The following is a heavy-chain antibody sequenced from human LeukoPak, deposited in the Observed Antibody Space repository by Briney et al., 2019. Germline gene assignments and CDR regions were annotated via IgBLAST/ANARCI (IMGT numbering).Heavy chain of an antibody. CDR3: ARRYYQLWNWFDP. D-gene: IGHD3-10*01. J-gene: IGHJ5*02. CDR2: IYYSGST. V-gene: IGHV4-39*01. Sequence: SETLSLTCTVSGGSISSSSYYWGWIRQPPGKGLEWIGSIYYSGSTYYNPSLKSRVTISVDTSKNQFSLKLSSVTAADTAVYYCARRYYQLWNWFDPWGQGTLVTVSS. CDR1: GGSISSSSYY.